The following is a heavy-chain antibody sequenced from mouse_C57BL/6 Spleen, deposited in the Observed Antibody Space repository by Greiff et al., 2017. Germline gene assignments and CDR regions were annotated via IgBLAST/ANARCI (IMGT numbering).Heavy chain of an antibody. CDR3: ARSAAAQSFLLAY. J-gene: IGHJ3*01. V-gene: IGHV1-53*01. D-gene: IGHD3-2*02. Sequence: QVQLQQPGTELVKPGASVTLSCKASGYTFTSYWMHWVKQRPGQGLEWIGNINPSNGGTNYNEKFKSKATLTVDKSSSTAYMQLSSLTSEDSAVYYCARSAAAQSFLLAYWGQGTLVTVSA. CDR1: GYTFTSYW. CDR2: INPSNGGT.